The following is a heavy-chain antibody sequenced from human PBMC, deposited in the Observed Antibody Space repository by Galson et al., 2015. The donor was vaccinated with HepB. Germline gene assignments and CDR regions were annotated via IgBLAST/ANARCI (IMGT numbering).Heavy chain of an antibody. CDR2: ITPLFGTA. J-gene: IGHJ4*02. D-gene: IGHD6-13*01. CDR1: GGTFSTYA. Sequence: SVKVSCKASGGTFSTYAISWVRQAPGHGLEWMGGITPLFGTANYAQKFQGRVTITADESTSTAYMELSSLRSEDTAVYYCAREGIAESRNPVDYWGQGTLVTVSS. V-gene: IGHV1-69*13. CDR3: AREGIAESRNPVDY.